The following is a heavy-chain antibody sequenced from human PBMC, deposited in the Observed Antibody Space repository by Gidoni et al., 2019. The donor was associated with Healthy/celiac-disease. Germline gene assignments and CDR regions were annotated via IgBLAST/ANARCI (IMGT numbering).Heavy chain of an antibody. J-gene: IGHJ4*02. V-gene: IGHV3-48*01. CDR3: ARDASHYYDSSGYYYGDY. D-gene: IGHD3-22*01. CDR2: ISSSSSTI. Sequence: EVQLVESGGGLVQPGASLRLACPASGFPFSDSTMNWVRPAQGKGLGWVSYISSSSSTIYYADSVKGRFTISRDNAKNSLYLQMNSLRAEDTAVYYCARDASHYYDSSGYYYGDYWGQGTLVTVSS. CDR1: GFPFSDST.